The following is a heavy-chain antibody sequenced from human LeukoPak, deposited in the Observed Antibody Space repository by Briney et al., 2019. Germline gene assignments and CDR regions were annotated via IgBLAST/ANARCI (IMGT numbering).Heavy chain of an antibody. V-gene: IGHV1-2*06. CDR1: GYTFTGYY. J-gene: IGHJ4*02. Sequence: ASVKVSCKASGYTFTGYYMHWVRQAPGQGLEWMGRINPNSGGTSYAQKFQGRVTMTRDTSISTAYMELSRLRSDDTAVYYCARAGGGYDSSGYYEDFDYWGQGTLVTVSS. CDR3: ARAGGGYDSSGYYEDFDY. CDR2: INPNSGGT. D-gene: IGHD3-22*01.